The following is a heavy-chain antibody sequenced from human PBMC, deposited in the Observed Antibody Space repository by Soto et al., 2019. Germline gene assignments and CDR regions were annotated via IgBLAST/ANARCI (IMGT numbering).Heavy chain of an antibody. CDR3: ARVRIVGAREIDF. Sequence: ASVKVSCKASGYTFNRHGITWVRQAPGQGLEWMGWISGYNGDINYEQKFQGRVTLSSDTLTGTVYLELKSLRFDDTAVYYCARVRIVGAREIDFWGQGTLVTVSS. CDR2: ISGYNGDI. V-gene: IGHV1-18*04. J-gene: IGHJ4*02. D-gene: IGHD1-26*01. CDR1: GYTFNRHG.